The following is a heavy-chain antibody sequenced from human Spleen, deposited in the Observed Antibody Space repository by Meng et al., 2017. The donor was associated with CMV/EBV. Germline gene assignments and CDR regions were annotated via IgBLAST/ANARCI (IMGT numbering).Heavy chain of an antibody. CDR2: ISGFNGET. CDR3: ARDRFGKTNPLGN. CDR1: GDPFNSFN. J-gene: IGHJ4*02. D-gene: IGHD3-16*01. Sequence: CKASGDPFNSFNIHWVRQAPGQGLEWMGSISGFNGETHYAQKVQDRVTMAIETSTTTAYMELRSLRFDDTAVYYCARDRFGKTNPLGNWGPGTLVTVSS. V-gene: IGHV1-18*01.